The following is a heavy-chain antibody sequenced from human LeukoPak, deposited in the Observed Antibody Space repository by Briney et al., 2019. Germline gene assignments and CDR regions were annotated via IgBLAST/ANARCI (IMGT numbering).Heavy chain of an antibody. CDR2: ISTSGST. CDR3: ARDGGDWVTYFDS. CDR1: GGSFSGSFSDYY. Sequence: PSETLSLTCAVYGGSFSGSFSDYYWTWIRQPPGNGLEWIGRISTSGSTDYNPSLKSRVTISLDTSKNQFSLKLTSVTAADTAVYYCARDGGDWVTYFDSWGQGTLVTVSS. V-gene: IGHV4-4*07. J-gene: IGHJ4*02. D-gene: IGHD2-21*01.